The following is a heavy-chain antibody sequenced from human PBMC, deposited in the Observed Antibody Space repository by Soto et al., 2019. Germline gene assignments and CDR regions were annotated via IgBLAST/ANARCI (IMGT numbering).Heavy chain of an antibody. Sequence: EVQLLESGGGLVQPGGSLRLSCAASGFTFNNYAMTWVRQAPGKGLEWVSAISGGGETTCYADSVKGRFTVSRDGSKNPLYLQMSSLRAEDTALYYCAKGRGGSGSLTPRVDFWGQGTLVTVSS. CDR3: AKGRGGSGSLTPRVDF. CDR2: ISGGGETT. V-gene: IGHV3-23*01. J-gene: IGHJ4*02. CDR1: GFTFNNYA. D-gene: IGHD3-10*01.